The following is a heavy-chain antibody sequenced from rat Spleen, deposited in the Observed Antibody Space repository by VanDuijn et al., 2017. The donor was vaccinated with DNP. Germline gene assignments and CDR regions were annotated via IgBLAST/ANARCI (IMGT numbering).Heavy chain of an antibody. CDR1: GFTFNKYW. CDR3: TTFMYTTDSYYFDY. Sequence: EVQLVESGGDLVQPGRSLKLSCAASGFTFNKYWMTWIRQVPGKGLEWVAAITNSGGSTYYRDSVKGRFTISRDNAKSTLYLQMDSLRSEDTATYYCTTFMYTTDSYYFDYWGQGVMVTVSS. V-gene: IGHV5-31*01. D-gene: IGHD1-6*01. CDR2: ITNSGGST. J-gene: IGHJ2*01.